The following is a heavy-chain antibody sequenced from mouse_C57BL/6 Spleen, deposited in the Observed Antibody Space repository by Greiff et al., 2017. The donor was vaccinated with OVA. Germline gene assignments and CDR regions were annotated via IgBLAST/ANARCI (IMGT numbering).Heavy chain of an antibody. J-gene: IGHJ3*01. V-gene: IGHV1-69*01. Sequence: VQLQQPGAELVMPGASVKLSCKASGYTFTSYWMHWVKQRPGQGLEWIGEIDPSDSYTNYNQKFKGKSTLTVDKSSSTAYMQLSSLTSEDSAVYYCARGDYYGSSSLFAYWGQGTLVTVSA. CDR2: IDPSDSYT. D-gene: IGHD1-1*01. CDR1: GYTFTSYW. CDR3: ARGDYYGSSSLFAY.